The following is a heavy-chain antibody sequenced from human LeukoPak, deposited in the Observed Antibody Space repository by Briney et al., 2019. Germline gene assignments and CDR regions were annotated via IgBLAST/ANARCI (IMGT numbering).Heavy chain of an antibody. V-gene: IGHV3-48*01. D-gene: IGHD6-13*01. CDR2: ISSSSSTI. CDR1: GFTFSSYS. CDR3: AHSPGYSSSWYGYYFDY. J-gene: IGHJ4*02. Sequence: GGSLRLSCAASGFTFSSYSMNWVRQAPGKGLEWVSYISSSSSTIYYADSVKGRFTISRDNSKNTLYLQMNSLRAEDTAVYYCAHSPGYSSSWYGYYFDYWGQGTQVTVSS.